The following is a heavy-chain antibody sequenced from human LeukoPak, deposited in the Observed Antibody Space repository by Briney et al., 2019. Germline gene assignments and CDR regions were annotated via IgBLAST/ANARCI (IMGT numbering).Heavy chain of an antibody. CDR1: GFTFSSYA. J-gene: IGHJ4*02. CDR3: ARDMIGYCSGGSCYAIAH. D-gene: IGHD2-15*01. V-gene: IGHV3-30-3*01. Sequence: GGSLRLSCAASGFTFSSYAMHWVRQAPGKGLEWVAVISYDGSNKYYADSVKGRFTISRDNSKNTLYLQMNSLRAEDTAVYYCARDMIGYCSGGSCYAIAHWGQGTLVTVSS. CDR2: ISYDGSNK.